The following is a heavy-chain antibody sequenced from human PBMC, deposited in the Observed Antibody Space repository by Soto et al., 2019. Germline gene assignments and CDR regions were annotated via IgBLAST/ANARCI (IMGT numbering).Heavy chain of an antibody. D-gene: IGHD6-13*01. CDR3: ARLGMAAAGTTN. CDR1: GGSFSGYY. J-gene: IGHJ4*02. V-gene: IGHV4-34*01. CDR2: INHSGST. Sequence: SETLSLTCAVYGGSFSGYYWSWIRQPPGKGLEWIGEINHSGSTNYNPSLKSRVTISVDTSKNQFSLKLSSVTAADTAVYYCARLGMAAAGTTNWGQGTLVTVSS.